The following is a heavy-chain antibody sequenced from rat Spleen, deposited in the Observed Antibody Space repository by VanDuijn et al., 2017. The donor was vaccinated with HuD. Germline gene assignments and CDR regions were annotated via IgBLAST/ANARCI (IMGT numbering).Heavy chain of an antibody. D-gene: IGHD1-1*01. CDR3: ARRYYSGPLSVGFDY. Sequence: EVQLVESGGGLVXXGXXXKLSCAXXGFXXXNYXXXWVXXAPRQCVEVXASIGASGGTTFYRDSVKGRFTVSRDTAKSTLNLQMDSLSSEDTATYYCARRYYSGPLSVGFDYWGQGVMVTVSS. V-gene: IGHV5-25*01. J-gene: IGHJ2*01. CDR2: IGASGGTT. CDR1: GFXXXNYX.